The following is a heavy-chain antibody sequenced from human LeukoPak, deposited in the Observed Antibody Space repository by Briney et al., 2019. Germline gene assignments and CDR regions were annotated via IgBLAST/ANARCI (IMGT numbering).Heavy chain of an antibody. J-gene: IGHJ4*02. CDR3: AKEDYYDSSGYSGY. D-gene: IGHD3-22*01. CDR2: ISGSGGST. Sequence: GGSLRLSCAASGFTFSSYAMSWVRQAPGKGLEWVSAISGSGGSTYYADSVKGRFTISRDNSKNTLYLQMNSLRAEDTVVYYCAKEDYYDSSGYSGYWGQGTLVTVSS. CDR1: GFTFSSYA. V-gene: IGHV3-23*01.